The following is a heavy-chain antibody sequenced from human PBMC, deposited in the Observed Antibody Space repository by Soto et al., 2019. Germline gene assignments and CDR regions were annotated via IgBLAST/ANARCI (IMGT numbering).Heavy chain of an antibody. J-gene: IGHJ5*02. CDR3: ARHRPLGELYAFWFDP. V-gene: IGHV4-34*01. D-gene: IGHD3-16*01. CDR2: INHSGST. Sequence: SETLSLTCAVYGGSFSGYYWTWIRQPPGTGLEWIGEINHSGSTNYNPSLKSRVTISVDTSKNQFSLKLTSVTAADTAVYYCARHRPLGELYAFWFDPWGQGTLVTVSS. CDR1: GGSFSGYY.